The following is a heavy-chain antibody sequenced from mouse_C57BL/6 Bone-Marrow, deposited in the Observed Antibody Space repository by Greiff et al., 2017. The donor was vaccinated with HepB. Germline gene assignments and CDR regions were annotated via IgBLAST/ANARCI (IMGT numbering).Heavy chain of an antibody. J-gene: IGHJ1*03. Sequence: EVKLVESGGDLVKPGGSLKLSCAASGFTFSSYGMSWVRQTPDKRLEWVATISSGGSYTYYPDSVKGRFTISRDNAKNTLYLQMSSLKSEDTAMYYCARPTVVDYWYFDVWGTGTTVTVSS. V-gene: IGHV5-6*01. CDR1: GFTFSSYG. CDR2: ISSGGSYT. D-gene: IGHD1-1*01. CDR3: ARPTVVDYWYFDV.